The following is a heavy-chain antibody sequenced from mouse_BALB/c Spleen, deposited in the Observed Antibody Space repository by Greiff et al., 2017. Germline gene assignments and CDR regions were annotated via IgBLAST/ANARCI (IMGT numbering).Heavy chain of an antibody. CDR3: TQLTGTPFDY. Sequence: QVQLQQPGAELVKPGASVKMSCKASGYTFTSYWMHWVKQRPGQGLEWIGVIDPSDSYTSYNQKFKGKATLTVDTSSSTAYMQLSSLTSEDSAVYYCTQLTGTPFDYWGQGTTLTVSS. J-gene: IGHJ2*01. CDR2: IDPSDSYT. CDR1: GYTFTSYW. V-gene: IGHV1S127*01. D-gene: IGHD4-1*01.